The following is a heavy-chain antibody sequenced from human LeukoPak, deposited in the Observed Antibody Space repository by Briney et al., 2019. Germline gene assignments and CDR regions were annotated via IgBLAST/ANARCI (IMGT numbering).Heavy chain of an antibody. Sequence: GGSLRLSCAASGFTFSDYTMNWVRQAPGKGLEWVSSIGSVTTYIYYADSVKGRFTISRDNAKNSPSLQMNSLRAEDTAVYYCARAIAVAGPYYFDYWGQGTLVTVSS. V-gene: IGHV3-21*01. CDR1: GFTFSDYT. CDR2: IGSVTTYI. D-gene: IGHD6-19*01. CDR3: ARAIAVAGPYYFDY. J-gene: IGHJ4*02.